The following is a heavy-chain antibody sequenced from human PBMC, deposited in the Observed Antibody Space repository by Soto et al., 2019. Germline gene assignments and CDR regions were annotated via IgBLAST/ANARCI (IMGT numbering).Heavy chain of an antibody. D-gene: IGHD3-16*02. V-gene: IGHV3-33*01. Sequence: QVQLVESGGGVVQPGRSLRLSCAASGFTFSSYGMHWVRQAPGKGLEWVAVIWYDGSNKYYADSVKGRFTISRDNSKNTLSLQMNSLRAEDTAVYYCASDYIWWSYRGRFDYWGQGTLVTVSS. J-gene: IGHJ4*02. CDR3: ASDYIWWSYRGRFDY. CDR1: GFTFSSYG. CDR2: IWYDGSNK.